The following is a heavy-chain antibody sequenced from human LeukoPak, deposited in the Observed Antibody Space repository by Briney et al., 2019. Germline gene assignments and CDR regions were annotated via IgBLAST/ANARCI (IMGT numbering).Heavy chain of an antibody. D-gene: IGHD3-22*01. CDR1: GFTFSSYG. CDR2: ISHDGSNS. V-gene: IGHV3-30*18. J-gene: IGHJ4*02. Sequence: GRSLRLSCAASGFTFSSYGMHWVRQAPGKGLEWVAVISHDGSNSYYADSVKGRFTISRDNSKNTLYLQMSSLRAEDTAVYYCAKTHYYDSSGVPGDYWGQGTLVTVSS. CDR3: AKTHYYDSSGVPGDY.